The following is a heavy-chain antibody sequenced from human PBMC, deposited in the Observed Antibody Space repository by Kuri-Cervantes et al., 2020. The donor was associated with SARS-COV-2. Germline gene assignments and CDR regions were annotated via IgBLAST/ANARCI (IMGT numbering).Heavy chain of an antibody. D-gene: IGHD3-16*02. J-gene: IGHJ4*02. Sequence: GGSLRLSCAASGFTFSNAWMSWVRQAPGKGLEWVGRIKSKTDGGTTDYAAPVKGRFTISRDDSKNTLYLQMNSLKTEDTAVYYCTTDAPLGDYIWGSYRYKSYFDYWGQGTLVTVSS. CDR1: GFTFSNAW. V-gene: IGHV3-15*01. CDR3: TTDAPLGDYIWGSYRYKSYFDY. CDR2: IKSKTDGGTT.